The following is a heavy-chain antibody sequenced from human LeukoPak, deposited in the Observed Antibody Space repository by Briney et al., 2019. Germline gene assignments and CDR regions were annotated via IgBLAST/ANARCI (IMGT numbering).Heavy chain of an antibody. CDR1: GFTFTSSA. J-gene: IGHJ1*01. CDR2: IVVGSGNR. D-gene: IGHD3-22*01. Sequence: GASVKVSCKASGFTFTSSAMQWVRQARGQRLEWIGWIVVGSGNRNYAQKFQGRVTITADESTSTAYMELSSLRSEDTAVYYCARASDYYDSTLVQHWGQGTLVTVSS. V-gene: IGHV1-58*02. CDR3: ARASDYYDSTLVQH.